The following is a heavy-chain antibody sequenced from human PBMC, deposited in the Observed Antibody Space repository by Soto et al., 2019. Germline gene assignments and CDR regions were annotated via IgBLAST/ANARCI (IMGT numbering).Heavy chain of an antibody. CDR2: IDYNGIT. CDR3: GKVLVGATGHTDSDS. CDR1: GGSIYRSGYY. V-gene: IGHV4-39*01. D-gene: IGHD2-15*01. J-gene: IGHJ4*02. Sequence: SETLSLTCTVSGGSIYRSGYYWGWIRQPPGRGLEWIGNIDYNGITYSNPSLKSRVTISRDTSKNQFSLKLTSVTAADTALYYCGKVLVGATGHTDSDSWGPGTLVTVSS.